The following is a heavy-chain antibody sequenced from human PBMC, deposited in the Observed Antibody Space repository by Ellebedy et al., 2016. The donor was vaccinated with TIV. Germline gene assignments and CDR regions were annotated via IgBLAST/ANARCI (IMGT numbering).Heavy chain of an antibody. Sequence: GESLKISCAASGLTFSSYSMNWVRQAPGKGLEWVSSISSSSSYIYYADSVKGRFTISRDNAKNSLYLQMNSLRAEDTAVYYCARDRCSGGSCYLGYWGQGTLVTVSS. V-gene: IGHV3-21*01. J-gene: IGHJ4*02. CDR1: GLTFSSYS. D-gene: IGHD2-15*01. CDR2: ISSSSSYI. CDR3: ARDRCSGGSCYLGY.